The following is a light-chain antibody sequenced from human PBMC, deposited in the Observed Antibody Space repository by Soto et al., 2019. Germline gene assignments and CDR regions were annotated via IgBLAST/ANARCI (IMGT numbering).Light chain of an antibody. Sequence: SQSAATLSVSTGERASVSWRASQSVPSNYLAWYQQKPGQAPRLLIYGRSSRATGVPDRFIGSGSGTDFTLAISSLEPEDFAVYYRQQRSNWPRAFAQGTKV. CDR1: QSVPSNY. CDR3: QQRSNWPRA. J-gene: IGKJ1*01. CDR2: GRS. V-gene: IGKV3D-20*02.